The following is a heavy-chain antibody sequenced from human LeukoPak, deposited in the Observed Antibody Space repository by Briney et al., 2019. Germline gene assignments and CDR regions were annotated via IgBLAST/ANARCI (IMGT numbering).Heavy chain of an antibody. J-gene: IGHJ3*02. V-gene: IGHV1-18*01. CDR3: ARDSYYYDSSGYFTSAFDI. Sequence: ASVKVSCKASAYTFTNYGISWVRQAPGQGLEWMGWISAYNGNTNYAQNLQGRVTMTTDTSTSTAYMELRSLRSDDTAVYYCARDSYYYDSSGYFTSAFDIWGQGTMVTVSS. CDR1: AYTFTNYG. CDR2: ISAYNGNT. D-gene: IGHD3-22*01.